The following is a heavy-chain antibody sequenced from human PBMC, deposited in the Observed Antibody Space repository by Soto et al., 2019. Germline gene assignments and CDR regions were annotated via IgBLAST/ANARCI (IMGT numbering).Heavy chain of an antibody. J-gene: IGHJ2*01. Sequence: QVQLQESGPGLVKPSQTLSLTCTVSGGSISSGDYYWSWIRQPPGKGLEWIGYIYYSGSTYYNPSLRSRVTISVDTSKHQFSLKLSSVTAADTAVYSCARDRIADGYFDLWGRGTLVTVSS. CDR3: ARDRIADGYFDL. D-gene: IGHD6-13*01. V-gene: IGHV4-30-4*01. CDR1: GGSISSGDYY. CDR2: IYYSGST.